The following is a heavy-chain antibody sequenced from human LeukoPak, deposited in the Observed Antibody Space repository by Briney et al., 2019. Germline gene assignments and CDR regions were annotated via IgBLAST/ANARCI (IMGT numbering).Heavy chain of an antibody. V-gene: IGHV2-5*02. CDR3: AHRNLMTVAGIGYSFDS. J-gene: IGHJ4*02. CDR1: GFSLSTSGVG. D-gene: IGHD6-19*01. Sequence: SGPTLVKPTQPLTLTCTFSGFSLSTSGVGVGWFRQPPAKALEWVALIYWDDDKRYSPSLKRRLTITKDTSKNQVVLTMTNMDPVDTATYYCAHRNLMTVAGIGYSFDSWGQGALVTVSS. CDR2: IYWDDDK.